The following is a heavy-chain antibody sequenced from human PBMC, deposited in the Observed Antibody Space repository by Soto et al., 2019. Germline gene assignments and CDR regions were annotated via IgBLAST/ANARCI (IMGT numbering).Heavy chain of an antibody. Sequence: ASVKVSCKASGYTFTNYYIHWVRQAPGQGLEWMGISNPTDGSTTYAQRFQGRVTMTRDTSKSTVYMQLSSLTSEDTAVYYCARGLSDGRPAYQEYWGQGTLVTVSS. D-gene: IGHD2-2*01. CDR2: SNPTDGST. CDR3: ARGLSDGRPAYQEY. J-gene: IGHJ1*01. CDR1: GYTFTNYY. V-gene: IGHV1-46*01.